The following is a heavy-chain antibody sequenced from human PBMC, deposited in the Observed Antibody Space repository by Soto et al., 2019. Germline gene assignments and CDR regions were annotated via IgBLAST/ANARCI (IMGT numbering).Heavy chain of an antibody. CDR3: ARGRSYDFWSGYYGGRGYYYYMDV. J-gene: IGHJ6*03. D-gene: IGHD3-3*01. Sequence: GASVKVSCKASGYTFTSYDINWVRQATGQGLEWMGWINPNSGNTGYAQKFQGRVTMTRNTSISTAYMELSSLRSEDTAVYYCARGRSYDFWSGYYGGRGYYYYMDVWCKGTMVTVSS. V-gene: IGHV1-8*01. CDR2: INPNSGNT. CDR1: GYTFTSYD.